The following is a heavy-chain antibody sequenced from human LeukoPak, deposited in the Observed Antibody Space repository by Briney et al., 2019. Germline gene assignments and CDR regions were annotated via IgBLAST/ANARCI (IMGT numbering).Heavy chain of an antibody. D-gene: IGHD2-2*01. CDR1: GGSFSGYY. V-gene: IGHV4-34*01. CDR3: ARGYCSSTSCHRRFYFDY. Sequence: SETLSLNCAVYGGSFSGYYWSWTRQPPGKGLEWIGEINHSGSTNYNPSLKSRVTISVDTSKNQFSLKLSSVTAADTAVYYCARGYCSSTSCHRRFYFDYWGQGTLVTVSS. J-gene: IGHJ4*02. CDR2: INHSGST.